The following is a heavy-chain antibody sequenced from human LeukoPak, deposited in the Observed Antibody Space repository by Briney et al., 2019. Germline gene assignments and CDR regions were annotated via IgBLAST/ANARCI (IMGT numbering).Heavy chain of an antibody. V-gene: IGHV4-34*01. CDR3: AREGDDILTGYPRFDY. CDR1: GGSFSGYY. J-gene: IGHJ4*02. CDR2: INHSGST. Sequence: SETLSLTCAVYGGSFSGYYWSWIRQPPGKGLEWIGEINHSGSTNYNPSFKSRVTISVDTSKNQFSLKLSSVTAADTAVYYCAREGDDILTGYPRFDYWGQGTLVTVSS. D-gene: IGHD3-9*01.